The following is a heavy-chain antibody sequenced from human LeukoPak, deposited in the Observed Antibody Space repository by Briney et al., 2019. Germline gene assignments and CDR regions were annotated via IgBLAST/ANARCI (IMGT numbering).Heavy chain of an antibody. D-gene: IGHD6-13*01. Sequence: KPSETLSLTCTVSGGSISSSSYYWVWIRQPPGKGLEWIANIYYSGSTYYNPSLKSRVTISVDTSKNQFSLKLSSVTAADTAVYYCATRVAGGIAANYWGQGTLVTVSS. J-gene: IGHJ4*02. V-gene: IGHV4-39*07. CDR3: ATRVAGGIAANY. CDR2: IYYSGST. CDR1: GGSISSSSYY.